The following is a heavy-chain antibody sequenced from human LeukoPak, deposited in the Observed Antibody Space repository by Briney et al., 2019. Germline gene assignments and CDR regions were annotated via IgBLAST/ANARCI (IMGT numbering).Heavy chain of an antibody. CDR3: ATNFPRYSSGYYPNAFDI. D-gene: IGHD3-22*01. J-gene: IGHJ3*02. V-gene: IGHV1-24*01. CDR1: GYTLTELS. Sequence: ASVKVSCKVSGYTLTELSMHWVRQAPGKGLEWMGGFDPEDGETIYAQKFQGRVTMTEDTSTDTAYMELSSLRSEDTAVYYCATNFPRYSSGYYPNAFDIWGQGTMVTVSS. CDR2: FDPEDGET.